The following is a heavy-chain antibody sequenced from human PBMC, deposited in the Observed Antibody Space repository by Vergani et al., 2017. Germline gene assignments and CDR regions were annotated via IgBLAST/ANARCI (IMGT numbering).Heavy chain of an antibody. Sequence: QVQLVQSGAELKKPGASVSVSCKSSSHTFQTYGISWVRQAPGKGLEWMAWIRTYTGHTIYAQKFQDRVTMTADTSTNTAYMELRSLRSDDTAVYFCARVAPSNSEVTPSAFDVWGQGTMVTVSS. CDR2: IRTYTGHT. D-gene: IGHD1-1*01. CDR3: ARVAPSNSEVTPSAFDV. CDR1: SHTFQTYG. J-gene: IGHJ3*01. V-gene: IGHV1-18*01.